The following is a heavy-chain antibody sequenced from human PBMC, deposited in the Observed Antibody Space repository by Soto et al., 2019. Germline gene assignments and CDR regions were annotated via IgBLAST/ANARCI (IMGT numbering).Heavy chain of an antibody. D-gene: IGHD3-22*01. CDR1: GGSISSYY. CDR3: ARDYYYVSSGYSGSTHNWFDP. J-gene: IGHJ5*02. CDR2: IYYSGST. Sequence: SETLSLTCTVSGGSISSYYWSWIRQPPGKGLEWIGYIYYSGSTNYNPSLKSRVTISVDTSKNQFSLKLSSVTAADTAVYYCARDYYYVSSGYSGSTHNWFDPWGQGTLVTLAS. V-gene: IGHV4-59*01.